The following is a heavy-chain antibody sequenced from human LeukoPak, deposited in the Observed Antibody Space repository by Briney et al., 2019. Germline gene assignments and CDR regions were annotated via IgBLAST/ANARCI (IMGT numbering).Heavy chain of an antibody. CDR2: ITASGGYT. Sequence: GGSLRLSCAASAFSFSKFALIWVRQAPGKGLEWVSAITASGGYTLYADAVKGRFTVSRDNSKNTLYLQINSLRPEDTAMYYCAKDPNGDYIGAFDFWGQGTMVTVSS. CDR1: AFSFSKFA. V-gene: IGHV3-23*01. CDR3: AKDPNGDYIGAFDF. J-gene: IGHJ3*01. D-gene: IGHD4-17*01.